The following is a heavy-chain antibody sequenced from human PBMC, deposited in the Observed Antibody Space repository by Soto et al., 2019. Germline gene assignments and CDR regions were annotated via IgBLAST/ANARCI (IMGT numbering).Heavy chain of an antibody. CDR1: GFTFSSYS. CDR2: ISSSSSYI. D-gene: IGHD6-6*01. V-gene: IGHV3-21*01. Sequence: GGSLRLSCAASGFTFSSYSMNWVRQAPGKGLEWVSSISSSSSYIYYADSVKGRFTISRDNAKNSLYLQMNSLRAEDTAVYYCARESIAARSPFRGPNGMDVWGQGTTVTVSS. CDR3: ARESIAARSPFRGPNGMDV. J-gene: IGHJ6*02.